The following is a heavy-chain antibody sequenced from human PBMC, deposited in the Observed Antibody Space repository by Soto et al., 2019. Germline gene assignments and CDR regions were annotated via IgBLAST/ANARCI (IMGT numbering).Heavy chain of an antibody. Sequence: EVQLLESGGGLVQPGGSLRLSCAASGFTFSNYAMSWVRQAPGKGLEWVSGIGGRATSAYYADSVKGRFAISRDNSYNTLFLQLNSLRDEDTAVYYFAISRYSDSSGDFYDFWGQGTLVSVSS. CDR2: IGGRATSA. CDR3: AISRYSDSSGDFYDF. J-gene: IGHJ4*02. V-gene: IGHV3-23*01. D-gene: IGHD3-22*01. CDR1: GFTFSNYA.